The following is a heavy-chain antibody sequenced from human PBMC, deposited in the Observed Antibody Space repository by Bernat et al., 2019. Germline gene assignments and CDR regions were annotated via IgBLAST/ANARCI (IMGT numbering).Heavy chain of an antibody. Sequence: EVQLVESGGGLVQPGGSLRLSCAASGFTFGSYWMSWVRQAPGKGLEWVANIKQDGSEKYYVDSVKGRFTISRDNAKNSLYLQMNSLRAEDTAVYYCARQGPWLPSGGDAFDIWGQGTMVTVSS. J-gene: IGHJ3*02. V-gene: IGHV3-7*01. CDR1: GFTFGSYW. D-gene: IGHD2-15*01. CDR3: ARQGPWLPSGGDAFDI. CDR2: IKQDGSEK.